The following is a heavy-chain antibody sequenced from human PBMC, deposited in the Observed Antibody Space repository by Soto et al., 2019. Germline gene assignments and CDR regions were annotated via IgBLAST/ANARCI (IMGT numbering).Heavy chain of an antibody. J-gene: IGHJ4*02. CDR1: GYTFTSYN. Sequence: GASGKVSCKASGYTFTSYNIHWVRQAPGQWLEWMGWINAGTGNTRSSQKHKDRVTITRDTSASTGYMELTSLTSEDTAVYYCARVSPYYGAYPLGYWGQVSLVTVAS. D-gene: IGHD4-17*01. CDR3: ARVSPYYGAYPLGY. CDR2: INAGTGNT. V-gene: IGHV1-3*01.